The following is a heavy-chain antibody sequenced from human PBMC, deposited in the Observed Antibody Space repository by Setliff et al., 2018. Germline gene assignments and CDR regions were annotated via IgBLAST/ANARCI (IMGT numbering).Heavy chain of an antibody. Sequence: GGSLRLSCVASGFTFNNFAFNWVRQAPGKGLEWVSSISSRSTYIYYADSVKGRFTISRDNANNSLYLQMNSLRAEDTAMYYCARAVTIFGVITPIYFYYMDVWSKGTTVTVSS. CDR3: ARAVTIFGVITPIYFYYMDV. CDR1: GFTFNNFA. V-gene: IGHV3-21*06. J-gene: IGHJ6*03. D-gene: IGHD3-3*01. CDR2: ISSRSTYI.